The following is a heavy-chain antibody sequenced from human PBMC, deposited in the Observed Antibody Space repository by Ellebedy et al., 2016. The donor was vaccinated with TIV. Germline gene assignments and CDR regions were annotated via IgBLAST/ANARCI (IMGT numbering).Heavy chain of an antibody. Sequence: GASLKISCSASGFTFSSYAMHWVRQAPGKGLEYISAIVSNGDSTYYANSVKGRFIISRDNSKNTLYLQMSSLRLEDTAVYYCVKAWGDWGQGTLVTVSS. J-gene: IGHJ4*02. CDR3: VKAWGD. D-gene: IGHD3-16*01. V-gene: IGHV3-64D*06. CDR2: IVSNGDST. CDR1: GFTFSSYA.